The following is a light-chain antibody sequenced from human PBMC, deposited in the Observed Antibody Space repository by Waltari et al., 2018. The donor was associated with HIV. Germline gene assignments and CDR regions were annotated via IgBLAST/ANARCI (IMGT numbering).Light chain of an antibody. V-gene: IGKV3-20*01. CDR1: HTVNNKL. CDR2: GAS. J-gene: IGKJ2*01. CDR3: QYFTSTPTYT. Sequence: EVVLTQSPGTLSLSPGERVSLSCRANHTVNNKLLKWYQQKPGQAPRLLIYGASNRATDIHDRFSCCGSGTDFTLFISTLDPEDSALYFCQYFTSTPTYTFGQGTKLEIK.